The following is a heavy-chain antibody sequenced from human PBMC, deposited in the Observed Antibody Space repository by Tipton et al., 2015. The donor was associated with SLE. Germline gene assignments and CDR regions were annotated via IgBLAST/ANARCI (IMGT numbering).Heavy chain of an antibody. V-gene: IGHV3-74*01. Sequence: SLRLSCAASGFRFGSHWLHWVRQAPGKGLVWVSGINSDGTEINYADSVKGRFFMSRDNAKNTLYLQMNSLRAEDSVVYYCVREFIAVATFANWGQGTLVIVSS. CDR2: INSDGTEI. D-gene: IGHD6-19*01. CDR1: GFRFGSHW. J-gene: IGHJ4*02. CDR3: VREFIAVATFAN.